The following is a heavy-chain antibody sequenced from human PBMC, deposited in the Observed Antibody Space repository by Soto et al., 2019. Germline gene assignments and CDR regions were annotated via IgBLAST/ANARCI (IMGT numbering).Heavy chain of an antibody. D-gene: IGHD3-10*01. CDR1: GGSISSSSYY. Sequence: SETLSLTCTVSGGSISSSSYYWGWIRQPPGKGLEWIGSIYYSGSTYYNPSLKSRVTISVDTSKNQFSLKLSSVTAADTAVYYGAGPNYYGSGSSDYWGQGTLVTVSS. V-gene: IGHV4-39*01. J-gene: IGHJ4*02. CDR2: IYYSGST. CDR3: AGPNYYGSGSSDY.